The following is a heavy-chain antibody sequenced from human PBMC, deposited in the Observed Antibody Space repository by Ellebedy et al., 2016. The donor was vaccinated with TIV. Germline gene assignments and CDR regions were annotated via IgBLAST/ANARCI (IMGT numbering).Heavy chain of an antibody. J-gene: IGHJ3*02. V-gene: IGHV1-46*04. CDR1: GYTFTSYY. CDR2: INPSGGST. D-gene: IGHD4-17*01. Sequence: ASVKVSCKASGYTFTSYYMHWVRQAPGQGLEWMGIINPSGGSTSYAQKLQGRVTMTRDTSTSTVYMELSSLRSEDTAVYYCAMSTVTPGGAFDIWGLGTMVTVSS. CDR3: AMSTVTPGGAFDI.